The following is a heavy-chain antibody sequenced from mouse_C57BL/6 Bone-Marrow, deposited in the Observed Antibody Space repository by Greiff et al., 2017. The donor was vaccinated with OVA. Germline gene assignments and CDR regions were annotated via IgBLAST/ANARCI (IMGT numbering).Heavy chain of an antibody. CDR1: GFSLSTFGMG. CDR2: IWWDDDK. Sequence: QVTLKESGPGILQPSQTLSLTCSFSGFSLSTFGMGVGWIRQPSGKGLEWLAHIWWDDDKYYNPALKSRLTISKDTSKNQVFLKIANVDTADTATYYCARLAYYSNYDYFDYWGQGTTLTVSS. V-gene: IGHV8-8*01. J-gene: IGHJ2*01. CDR3: ARLAYYSNYDYFDY. D-gene: IGHD2-5*01.